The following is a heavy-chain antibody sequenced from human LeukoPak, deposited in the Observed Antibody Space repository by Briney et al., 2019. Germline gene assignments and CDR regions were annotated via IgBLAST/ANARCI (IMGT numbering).Heavy chain of an antibody. D-gene: IGHD3-22*01. V-gene: IGHV4-59*08. Sequence: PSETLSLTCTVSGGSISSYYWIWIRQPLGKGLEWIGYIYYSGSTNSNPSLKSRVTISVDTSKNQFSLKLSSVTAADTAVYYCARHGTITMIPGGYLDLWGRGTLVTVSS. CDR1: GGSISSYY. J-gene: IGHJ2*01. CDR3: ARHGTITMIPGGYLDL. CDR2: IYYSGST.